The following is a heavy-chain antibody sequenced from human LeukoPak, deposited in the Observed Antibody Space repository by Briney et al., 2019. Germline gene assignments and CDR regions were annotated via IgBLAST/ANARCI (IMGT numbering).Heavy chain of an antibody. CDR2: IIPIFGTA. CDR3: AREGSGYSWFDY. J-gene: IGHJ4*02. CDR1: GGTFSSYA. D-gene: IGHD5-18*01. V-gene: IGHV1-69*13. Sequence: SVTASCTASGGTFSSYAISWVRQAPGQGLEWMGGIIPIFGTANYAQKFQGRVTITADESTSTAYMELSSLRSEDTAVYYCAREGSGYSWFDYWGQGTLVTVSS.